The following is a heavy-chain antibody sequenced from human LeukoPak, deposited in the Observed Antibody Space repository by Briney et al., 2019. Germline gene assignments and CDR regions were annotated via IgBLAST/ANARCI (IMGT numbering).Heavy chain of an antibody. D-gene: IGHD4-17*01. V-gene: IGHV3-23*01. CDR3: AKDQPPTVTIPYNWFGP. CDR2: ISSSGDNA. CDR1: GFTFSNYA. Sequence: PGGSLRLSCAASGFTFSNYAMSWVRQAPGKGLEWVSAISSSGDNAYDADFVKGRFTISRDNSKNTLYLQMNSLRVEDTAVYYCAKDQPPTVTIPYNWFGPWGQGTLVTVSS. J-gene: IGHJ5*02.